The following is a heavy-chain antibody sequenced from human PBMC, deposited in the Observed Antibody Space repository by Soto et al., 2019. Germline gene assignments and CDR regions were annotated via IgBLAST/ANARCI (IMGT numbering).Heavy chain of an antibody. CDR2: VNPNNGDT. J-gene: IGHJ4*02. Sequence: QVQLVQSGAEVKKPGASVKVSCKASGYTFTSLHMNWVRQATGQGLEWMGWVNPNNGDTGYAQKFQGRVTMTRNTSISTFYMEVSSLTSDDTAVYYCARGVGDLGDYWGQGTLVTVSS. CDR3: ARGVGDLGDY. CDR1: GYTFTSLH. V-gene: IGHV1-8*01. D-gene: IGHD3-10*01.